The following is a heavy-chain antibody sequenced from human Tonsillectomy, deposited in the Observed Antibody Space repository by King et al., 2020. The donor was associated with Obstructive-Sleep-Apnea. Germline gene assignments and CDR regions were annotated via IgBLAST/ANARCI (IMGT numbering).Heavy chain of an antibody. CDR3: ARPYHSTFYSYYGTDV. Sequence: HFLHSYSYFKTPVSSLNFSFNASVYTFIKFCIVWVLQAPGQGLEWMGWNGAYNGNTNYAQKFQGRVTVTTDTSTCTAYMEMSRLTYDDTDVYYCARPYHSTFYSYYGTDVWGQGTTVTVSS. CDR2: NGAYNGNT. V-gene: IGHV1-18*01. D-gene: IGHD2/OR15-2a*01. J-gene: IGHJ6*02. CDR1: VYTFIKFC.